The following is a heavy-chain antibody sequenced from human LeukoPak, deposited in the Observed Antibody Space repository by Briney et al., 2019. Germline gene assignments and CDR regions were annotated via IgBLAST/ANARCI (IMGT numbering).Heavy chain of an antibody. J-gene: IGHJ5*02. CDR1: GFTFSSYS. CDR3: ARDRDGDYSNWFDP. CDR2: ISSSSSYI. Sequence: GGSLRLSCAASGFTFSSYSMNWVRQAPGKGLEWVSSISSSSSYIYYADSVKGRFTISRDNAKNSLYLQMNSLRAEDTAVYYCARDRDGDYSNWFDPWGQGTLVTVSS. D-gene: IGHD4-17*01. V-gene: IGHV3-21*01.